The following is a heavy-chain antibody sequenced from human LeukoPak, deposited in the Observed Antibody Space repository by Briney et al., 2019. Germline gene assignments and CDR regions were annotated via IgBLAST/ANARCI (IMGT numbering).Heavy chain of an antibody. CDR3: ARRAFTYYNDSSGYYYDY. CDR1: GGSISSSSYY. J-gene: IGHJ4*02. CDR2: IYYSGST. D-gene: IGHD3-22*01. V-gene: IGHV4-39*01. Sequence: PSETLSLTCTVSGGSISSSSYYWGWIRQPPGKGLEWIGSIYYSGSTYYNPSLKSRVTISVDTSKNQFSLKLSSVTAADTAVYYCARRAFTYYNDSSGYYYDYWGQGTLVTVSS.